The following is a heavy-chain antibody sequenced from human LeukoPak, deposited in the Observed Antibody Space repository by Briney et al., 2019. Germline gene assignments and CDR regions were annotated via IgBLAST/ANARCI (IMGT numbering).Heavy chain of an antibody. V-gene: IGHV4-39*01. CDR3: AGTSGIRNWFDP. D-gene: IGHD1-26*01. CDR2: IYYSGTT. CDR1: GGLISGSSYY. Sequence: SETLSLTCSVSGGLISGSSYYWGWIRQPPGKGLEWLGSIYYSGTTYYKPCLKSRVTISVDTSKIQMAMKRGSVTAVYSAVYYCAGTSGIRNWFDPWGQGTLVTVSS. J-gene: IGHJ5*02.